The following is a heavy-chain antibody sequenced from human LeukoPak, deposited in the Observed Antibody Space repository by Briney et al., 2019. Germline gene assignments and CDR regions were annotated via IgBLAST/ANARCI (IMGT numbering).Heavy chain of an antibody. CDR2: ISGSGGST. J-gene: IGHJ4*02. CDR1: GFTFSGYA. D-gene: IGHD3-3*01. CDR3: GKPRITSIDDFEY. Sequence: GGSLRLSCAASGFTFSGYAMSWVRHAPGKGLKWGSAISGSGGSTYYADSVKGRFTITSDNSKNTLYLQMNSLRAADTAVSYCGKPRITSIDDFEYWGQGTLVTVSS. V-gene: IGHV3-23*01.